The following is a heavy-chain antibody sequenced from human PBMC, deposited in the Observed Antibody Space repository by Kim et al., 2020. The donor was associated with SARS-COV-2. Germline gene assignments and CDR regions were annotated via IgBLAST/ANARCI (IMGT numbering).Heavy chain of an antibody. CDR3: ARGGARFLEWLEGHHDY. V-gene: IGHV1-8*01. J-gene: IGHJ4*02. CDR1: GYTFTSYD. CDR2: MNPNSGNT. Sequence: ASVKVSCKASGYTFTSYDINWVRQATGQGLEWMGWMNPNSGNTGYAQKFQGRVTMTRNTSISTAYMELSSLRSEDTAVYYCARGGARFLEWLEGHHDYWGQGTLVTVSS. D-gene: IGHD3-3*01.